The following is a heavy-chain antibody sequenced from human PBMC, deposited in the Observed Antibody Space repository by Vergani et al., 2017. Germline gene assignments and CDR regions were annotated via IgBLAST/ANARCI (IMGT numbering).Heavy chain of an antibody. Sequence: QVQLQESGPGLVKPSETLSLTCTVSGGSISSYYWSWIRQPPGKGLEWIGYIYYSGSTNYNPSLKSRVTISVDTSKNQFSLKLSSVTAADTAVYYCARGSMVRGVISFDYWGQGTLVTVSS. CDR3: ARGSMVRGVISFDY. J-gene: IGHJ4*02. V-gene: IGHV4-59*08. CDR2: IYYSGST. D-gene: IGHD3-10*01. CDR1: GGSISSYY.